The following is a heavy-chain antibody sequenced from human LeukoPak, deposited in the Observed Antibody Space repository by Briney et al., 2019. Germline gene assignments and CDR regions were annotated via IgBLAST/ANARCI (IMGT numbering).Heavy chain of an antibody. J-gene: IGHJ4*02. CDR3: ARVKNYYDSSGYYGLYYFDY. V-gene: IGHV3-30*02. CDR2: IRYDGSDK. CDR1: GFTFSSYG. D-gene: IGHD3-22*01. Sequence: GGSLRLSCAASGFTFSSYGMHWVRQAPGKGLEWVSFIRYDGSDKYYADSVRGRFTISRDNSKNTLYLQMNSLRAEDTAVYYCARVKNYYDSSGYYGLYYFDYWGQGTLVTVSS.